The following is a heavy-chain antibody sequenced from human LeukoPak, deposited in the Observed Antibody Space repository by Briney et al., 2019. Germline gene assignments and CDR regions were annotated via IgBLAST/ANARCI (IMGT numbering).Heavy chain of an antibody. Sequence: SGGSLRLSCAACGFTFSSYSMNWVRQAPGKGLEWVSYISSRSTTTYYADSVKGRFTISRDNDKNSLYLQMNSLRYEDTAVYYCASPLDYSSPRYWGQGTLVTVSS. D-gene: IGHD6-19*01. CDR3: ASPLDYSSPRY. CDR1: GFTFSSYS. V-gene: IGHV3-48*02. CDR2: ISSRSTTT. J-gene: IGHJ4*02.